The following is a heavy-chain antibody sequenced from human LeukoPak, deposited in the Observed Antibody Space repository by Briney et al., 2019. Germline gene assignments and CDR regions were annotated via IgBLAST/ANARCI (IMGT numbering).Heavy chain of an antibody. CDR2: IIPILGIA. CDR1: GGTFSSYA. V-gene: IGHV1-69*04. J-gene: IGHJ6*02. CDR3: ARDRGYGDYEPHYGMDV. D-gene: IGHD4-17*01. Sequence: SVKVSCKASGGTFSSYAISWVRQAPRQGLEWMGMIIPILGIANYAQKFQGRVTITADKSTSTAYMELSSLRSEDTAVYYCARDRGYGDYEPHYGMDVWGQGTTVTVSS.